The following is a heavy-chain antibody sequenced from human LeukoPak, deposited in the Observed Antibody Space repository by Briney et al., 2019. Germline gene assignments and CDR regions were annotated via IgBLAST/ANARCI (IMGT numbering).Heavy chain of an antibody. Sequence: SVKVSCKASGYTFTSYAITWVRQAPGQGLEWMGRIIPIFGTANYAQKFQGRVTITTDESTSTAYMELSTLRSDDTAVYYCARERPPGDSSNWFLEGYFDIWGQGTLVTVSS. CDR2: IIPIFGTA. CDR3: ARERPPGDSSNWFLEGYFDI. CDR1: GYTFTSYA. V-gene: IGHV1-69*05. J-gene: IGHJ4*02. D-gene: IGHD6-13*01.